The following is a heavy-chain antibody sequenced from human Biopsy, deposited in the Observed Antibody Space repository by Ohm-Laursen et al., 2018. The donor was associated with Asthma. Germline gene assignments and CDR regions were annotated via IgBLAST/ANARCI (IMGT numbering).Heavy chain of an antibody. V-gene: IGHV1-69*13. D-gene: IGHD4-17*01. CDR3: AREVSTVDYGYYYFAMDV. CDR2: IIPIFGTA. Sequence: GASVKVSCKASGGTFSSYAISWVRQAPGQGLEWMGGIIPIFGTANCAQKFQGRVTFTADGSTSSAYMELSSLTSEDSAVYYCAREVSTVDYGYYYFAMDVWGQGTTVTVSS. J-gene: IGHJ6*02. CDR1: GGTFSSYA.